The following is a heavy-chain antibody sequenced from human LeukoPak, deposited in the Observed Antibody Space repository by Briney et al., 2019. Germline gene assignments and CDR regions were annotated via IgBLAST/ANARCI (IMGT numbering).Heavy chain of an antibody. J-gene: IGHJ3*02. CDR1: GFTFSRNW. Sequence: PGGSLRLSCAASGFTFSRNWMSWVRQAPGKGLEWVACIGGSGGAIYYRDSVKGRLTISRDNSKSTLYLQMNSLRADDTAVYFCAKWMSRVQAFDIWGQGTMVTVSS. D-gene: IGHD5-12*01. CDR3: AKWMSRVQAFDI. CDR2: IGGSGGAI. V-gene: IGHV3-23*01.